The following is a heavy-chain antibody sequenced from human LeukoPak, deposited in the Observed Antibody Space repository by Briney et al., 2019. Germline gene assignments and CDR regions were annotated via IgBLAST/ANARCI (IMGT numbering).Heavy chain of an antibody. D-gene: IGHD3-16*01. J-gene: IGHJ4*02. Sequence: ASVKVSCKASGFTSTNFAVQWVRQARGQRLEWIGWIIVGSGATKCAQDFQERVTITRDLSTSTLYMELRSLTSEDTAVYYCAADLSNPRMGASYLDSWGQGTLVTVSS. CDR1: GFTSTNFA. V-gene: IGHV1-58*01. CDR3: AADLSNPRMGASYLDS. CDR2: IIVGSGAT.